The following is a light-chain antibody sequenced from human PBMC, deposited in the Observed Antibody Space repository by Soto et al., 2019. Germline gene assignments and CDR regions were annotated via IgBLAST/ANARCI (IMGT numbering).Light chain of an antibody. CDR3: SSYTTSSTVV. CDR2: EVS. J-gene: IGLJ2*01. V-gene: IGLV2-14*01. Sequence: QSALTQRASVSGSPGQSITISCTGTSSDVGAYGYVSWYQQHPGKAPKLMIYEVSYRPSGVSNRFSGSKSGNAASLTISGLQAEDEADYYCSSYTTSSTVVFGVGTKLTVL. CDR1: SSDVGAYGY.